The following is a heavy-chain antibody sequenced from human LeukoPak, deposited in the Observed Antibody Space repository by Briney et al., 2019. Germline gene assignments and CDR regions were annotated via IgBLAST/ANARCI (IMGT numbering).Heavy chain of an antibody. V-gene: IGHV3-30*18. Sequence: GGSLRLSCAASGFTFSDSAMTWVRQAPGKGLEWVALISYDGSNEYYADSVKGRFTISRDNSKNTLYLQMNSLRAEDTAVYYCAKDGFCSSTSCYPNHFDYWGQGTLVTVSS. J-gene: IGHJ4*02. D-gene: IGHD2-2*01. CDR1: GFTFSDSA. CDR3: AKDGFCSSTSCYPNHFDY. CDR2: ISYDGSNE.